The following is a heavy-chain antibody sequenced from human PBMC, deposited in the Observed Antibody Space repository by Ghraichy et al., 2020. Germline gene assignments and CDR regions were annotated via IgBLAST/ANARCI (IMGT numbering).Heavy chain of an antibody. Sequence: SQTLSLTCTVSGGSISSGGYYWSWIRQHPGKGLEWIGYIYYSGSTYYNPSLKSRVTISVDTSKNQFSLKLSSVTAADTAVYYCAREGIAAADNAFDIWGQGTMVTVSS. V-gene: IGHV4-31*02. CDR1: GGSISSGGYY. J-gene: IGHJ3*02. D-gene: IGHD6-13*01. CDR2: IYYSGST. CDR3: AREGIAAADNAFDI.